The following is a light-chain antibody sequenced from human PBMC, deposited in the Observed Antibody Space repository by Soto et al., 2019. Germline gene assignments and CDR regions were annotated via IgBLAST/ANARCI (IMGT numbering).Light chain of an antibody. V-gene: IGKV1-33*01. CDR1: QDISNY. CDR2: DAS. J-gene: IGKJ2*01. CDR3: QQYDKLPPMYT. Sequence: EIQMTQSPCSMSAPVGDRVTITCQASQDISNYLNWYQQKPGKAPKLLIYDASNLETGVPSKFSGSGSGTDFTFTISSLQPEDIATYYCQQYDKLPPMYTFGQGTKVDIK.